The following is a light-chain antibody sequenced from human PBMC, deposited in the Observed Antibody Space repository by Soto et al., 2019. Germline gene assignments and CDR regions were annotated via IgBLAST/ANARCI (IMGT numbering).Light chain of an antibody. V-gene: IGLV2-14*01. Sequence: QSALTQPASVSGSPGQSIAISCTGTFSDVGGYDYVSWYQQHPDKAPKLMIYEVTKRPSGVSNRFSGSKSGNTASLTISGLQPEDEAEYYCSSHTSGSTRVFGSGTKLTVL. CDR2: EVT. J-gene: IGLJ1*01. CDR1: FSDVGGYDY. CDR3: SSHTSGSTRV.